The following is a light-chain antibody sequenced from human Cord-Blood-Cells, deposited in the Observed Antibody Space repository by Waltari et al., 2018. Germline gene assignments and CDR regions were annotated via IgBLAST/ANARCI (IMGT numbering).Light chain of an antibody. V-gene: IGKV1-27*01. CDR3: QKYNSAPPT. CDR1: QGISNY. CDR2: AAS. J-gene: IGKJ1*01. Sequence: DIQMTQSPSSLSASVGDRVTITCRASQGISNYLAWYKQKPGKVPKLLIYAASTLQSGVPCRISVSESGTDCTLTISSLQPEDVATYYCQKYNSAPPTFGQVTKVEIK.